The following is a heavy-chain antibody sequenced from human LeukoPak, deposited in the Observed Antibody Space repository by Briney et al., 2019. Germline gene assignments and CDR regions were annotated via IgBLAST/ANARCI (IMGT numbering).Heavy chain of an antibody. CDR3: AKDRSYCSSTSCSGY. CDR2: ISGSGGST. CDR1: GFTFSSYA. Sequence: GASLRLSCAASGFTFSSYAMSWVRQAPGKGLEWVSAISGSGGSTYYADSVNGRFTISRDNSKNTLYLQMNSLRAEDTAVYYCAKDRSYCSSTSCSGYWGQGTLVTVSS. V-gene: IGHV3-23*01. D-gene: IGHD2-2*01. J-gene: IGHJ4*02.